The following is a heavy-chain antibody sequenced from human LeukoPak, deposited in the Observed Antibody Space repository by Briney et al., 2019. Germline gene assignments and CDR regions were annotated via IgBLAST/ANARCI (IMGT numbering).Heavy chain of an antibody. D-gene: IGHD3-22*01. V-gene: IGHV3-74*01. CDR3: AKEGAPYYYDSSGYFDAFDI. J-gene: IGHJ3*02. Sequence: GGSLRLSCAASGFTFSRYWMHWVRHAPGKGLVWVSRINGDGSTTSYADSVKGGFTISRDNSKNTLYLQMNSLRAEDTAVYYCAKEGAPYYYDSSGYFDAFDIWGQGTMVTVSS. CDR2: INGDGSTT. CDR1: GFTFSRYW.